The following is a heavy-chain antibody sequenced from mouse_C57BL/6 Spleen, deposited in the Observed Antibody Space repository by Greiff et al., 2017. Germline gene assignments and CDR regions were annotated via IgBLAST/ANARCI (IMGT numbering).Heavy chain of an antibody. V-gene: IGHV1-39*01. CDR3: ARPYYGSSYVYYAMDY. D-gene: IGHD1-1*01. J-gene: IGHJ4*01. CDR1: GYSFTDYN. CDR2: INPNYGTT. Sequence: EVQLQESGPELVKPGASVKISCKASGYSFTDYNMNWVKQRNGKSLEWIGVINPNYGTTSYNQKFKGKATLTVDQSSSTAYMQLNSLTSEDSAVYYCARPYYGSSYVYYAMDYWGQGTSVTVSS.